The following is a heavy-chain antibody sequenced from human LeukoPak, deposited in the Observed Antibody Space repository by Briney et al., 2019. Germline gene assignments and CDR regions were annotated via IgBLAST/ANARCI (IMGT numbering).Heavy chain of an antibody. J-gene: IGHJ3*01. Sequence: PGGSLRLSCVVSGFTFSNYGMSWVRQAPGKGLECVSTISADGGSTYYPDSVKGRFTISRDNSKNTLYLQMNNLRAEDTALYYCAKSPSLQAFDVWGQGTMVSVSS. V-gene: IGHV3-23*01. CDR1: GFTFSNYG. CDR2: ISADGGST. CDR3: AKSPSLQAFDV.